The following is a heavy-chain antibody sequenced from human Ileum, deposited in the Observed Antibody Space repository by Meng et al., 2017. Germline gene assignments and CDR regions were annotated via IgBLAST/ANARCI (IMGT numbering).Heavy chain of an antibody. J-gene: IGHJ4*02. D-gene: IGHD2-15*01. CDR3: ARDPSGGKFHYFDS. Sequence: QVQLVQSGPDVKRPGASVTVSCKASGATFTSFVIHWLRQAPGQRLEWMGWIHAGNGNRKYSQKFQGRVTFTTDTSATTAYLDLSSLRSEDTAVYYCARDPSGGKFHYFDSWGQGTLVTVSS. CDR1: GATFTSFV. CDR2: IHAGNGNR. V-gene: IGHV1-3*01.